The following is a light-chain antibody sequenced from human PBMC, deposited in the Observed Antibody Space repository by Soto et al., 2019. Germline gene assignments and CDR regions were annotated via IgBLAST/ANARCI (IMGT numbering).Light chain of an antibody. CDR1: QSISTY. Sequence: DIQMTHSPSSVSASVEDGVTITFLASQSISTYLNWYQHKPGKAPKLLIFALSSLQSGVPSRFSGSGSGPDFTLTITSLQPEDSATYYCQNSYSTPPKFGQGTKVDIK. J-gene: IGKJ1*01. CDR2: ALS. CDR3: QNSYSTPPK. V-gene: IGKV1-39*01.